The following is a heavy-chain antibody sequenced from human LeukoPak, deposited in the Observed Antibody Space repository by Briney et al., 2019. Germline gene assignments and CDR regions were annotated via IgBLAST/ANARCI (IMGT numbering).Heavy chain of an antibody. J-gene: IGHJ3*02. Sequence: GGSLRLSCAASGFTFSSYAMTWVRQAPGKGLEWVSVISGSGGSTYYADSVKGRFTLSRDNSKNALYLQMNSLRAEDTALYYCAKDVEWETVRGAFDIWGQGTMVTVSS. D-gene: IGHD1-26*01. CDR3: AKDVEWETVRGAFDI. V-gene: IGHV3-23*01. CDR1: GFTFSSYA. CDR2: ISGSGGST.